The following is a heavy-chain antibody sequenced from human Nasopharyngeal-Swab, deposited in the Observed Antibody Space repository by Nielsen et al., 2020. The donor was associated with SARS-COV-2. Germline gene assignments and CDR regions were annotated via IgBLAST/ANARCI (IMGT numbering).Heavy chain of an antibody. D-gene: IGHD3-22*01. J-gene: IGHJ6*03. CDR1: GFTFSSYD. Sequence: GESLKISCAASGFTFSSYDMHWVRQATGKGLEWVSAIGTAGDTYYPGSVKGRFTISRENAKNSLYLQMNSLRAEDTAVYYCARAYYDSEVSGYYYYYMDVWGKGTTVTVSS. CDR2: IGTAGDT. CDR3: ARAYYDSEVSGYYYYYMDV. V-gene: IGHV3-13*01.